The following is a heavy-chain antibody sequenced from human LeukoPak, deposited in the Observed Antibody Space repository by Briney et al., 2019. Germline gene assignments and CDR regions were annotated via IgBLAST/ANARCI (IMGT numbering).Heavy chain of an antibody. CDR2: INPNSGGT. V-gene: IGHV1-2*02. CDR3: PRTSYYYLPRFDY. D-gene: IGHD3-10*01. CDR1: GYTCTGYY. Sequence: ASVKVSCKASGYTCTGYYMHWVRQAPGQGLEWMGWINPNSGGTNYAQKFQGRVTMTRDTSISTAYMALSRLRSDDTAVYYCPRTSYYYLPRFDYWGQGTLVTVSS. J-gene: IGHJ4*02.